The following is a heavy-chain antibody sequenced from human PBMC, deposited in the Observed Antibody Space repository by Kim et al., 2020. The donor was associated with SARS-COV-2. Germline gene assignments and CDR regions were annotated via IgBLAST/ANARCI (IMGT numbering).Heavy chain of an antibody. D-gene: IGHD2-15*01. V-gene: IGHV4-34*01. CDR2: INHSGST. CDR1: GGSFSGYY. J-gene: IGHJ6*02. Sequence: SETLSLTCAVYGGSFSGYYWSWIRQPPGKGLEWIGEINHSGSTNYNPSLKSRVTISVDTSKNQFSLKLSSVTAADTAVYYCARDERIKYGMDVWGQGTTVTVSS. CDR3: ARDERIKYGMDV.